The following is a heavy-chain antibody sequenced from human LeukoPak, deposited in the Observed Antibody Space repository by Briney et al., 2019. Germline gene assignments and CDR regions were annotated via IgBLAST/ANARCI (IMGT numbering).Heavy chain of an antibody. D-gene: IGHD5-18*01. V-gene: IGHV3-23*01. J-gene: IGHJ4*02. CDR2: ISGSGGST. CDR3: ARDHGYSYGLDY. CDR1: GFTFSSYA. Sequence: PGGSLRLSCAASGFTFSSYAMSWVRQAPGKGLEWVSAISGSGGSTYYADSVKGRFTISRDNSKNTLYLQMNSLRAEDTAVYYCARDHGYSYGLDYWGQGTLVTVSS.